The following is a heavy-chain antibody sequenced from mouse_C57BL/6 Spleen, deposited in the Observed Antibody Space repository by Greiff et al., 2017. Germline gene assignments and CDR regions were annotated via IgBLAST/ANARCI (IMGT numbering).Heavy chain of an antibody. CDR3: ARCDYYGPRYFDY. V-gene: IGHV1-53*01. Sequence: QVQLQQPGTELVKPGASVKLSCKASGYTFTSYWMHWVKQRPGQGLEWIGNINPSNGGTNYNEKFKSKATLTVDKSSSTAYMQLSSLTSEDSAVYYSARCDYYGPRYFDYWGQGTTLTVSS. CDR1: GYTFTSYW. D-gene: IGHD1-1*01. CDR2: INPSNGGT. J-gene: IGHJ2*01.